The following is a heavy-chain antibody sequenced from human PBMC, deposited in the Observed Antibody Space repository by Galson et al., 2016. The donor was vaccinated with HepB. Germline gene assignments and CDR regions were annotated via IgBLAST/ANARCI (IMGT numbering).Heavy chain of an antibody. Sequence: SLRLSCAASGFSFSSYNMIWVRQAPGRGLEWVSFIISSSTTTYYADSVKGRFTISRDNAKNSLYLQMHSLRNEDTAVYYCARSFHSGSYYYYGMDVWGRGTTVTVSS. J-gene: IGHJ6*02. D-gene: IGHD1-26*01. CDR1: GFSFSSYN. CDR3: ARSFHSGSYYYYGMDV. CDR2: IISSSTTT. V-gene: IGHV3-48*02.